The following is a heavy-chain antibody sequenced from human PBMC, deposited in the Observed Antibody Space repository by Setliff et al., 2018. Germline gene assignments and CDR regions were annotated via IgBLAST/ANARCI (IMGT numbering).Heavy chain of an antibody. CDR1: GYSFGNYG. CDR2: ISAYNINT. D-gene: IGHD5-12*01. J-gene: IGHJ6*02. Sequence: ASVKVSCKASGYSFGNYGMSWVRQAPGQGLEWMGWISAYNINTNYAKKFQGRVTMTTDTSANIAYMELRSLRSDDTAVYFCATGSSRGYSGYPRPYGMDVWGQGTTVTVSS. CDR3: ATGSSRGYSGYPRPYGMDV. V-gene: IGHV1-18*01.